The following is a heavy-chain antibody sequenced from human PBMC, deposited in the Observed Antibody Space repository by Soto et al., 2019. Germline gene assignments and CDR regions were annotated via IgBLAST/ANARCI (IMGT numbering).Heavy chain of an antibody. D-gene: IGHD1-26*01. J-gene: IGHJ4*02. CDR3: DGDPPRYFTYTTQGAGL. CDR1: GYTFTDSH. Sequence: QVQLVQSGTELRKPGASVKVSCKASGYTFTDSHIHWVRQAPGQGRELLGWINPKSGTTYYPQKCERRITTTLDTTRSTAYMALTNCSTDDTAAYCCDGDPPRYFTYTTQGAGLWGPGTVVTVSS. CDR2: INPKSGTT. V-gene: IGHV1-2*02.